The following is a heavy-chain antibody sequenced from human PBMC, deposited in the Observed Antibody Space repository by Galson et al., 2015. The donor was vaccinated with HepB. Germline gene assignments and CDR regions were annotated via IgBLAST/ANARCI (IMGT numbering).Heavy chain of an antibody. D-gene: IGHD3-22*01. CDR2: INPSGNNT. CDR3: ARERDSSAWKYYYYYGMDV. V-gene: IGHV1-46*03. J-gene: IGHJ6*02. CDR1: GYTFTNYY. Sequence: SVKVSCKASGYTFTNYYMHWVRQAPGQGLEWMGIINPSGNNTSYAQKFQGRLTMTRDTSTSIVYMELSSLTSEDTAVYYCARERDSSAWKYYYYYGMDVWGQGTTVTVSS.